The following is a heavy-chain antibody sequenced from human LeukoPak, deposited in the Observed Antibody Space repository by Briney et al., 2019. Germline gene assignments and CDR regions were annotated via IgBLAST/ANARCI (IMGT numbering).Heavy chain of an antibody. CDR2: ISAYNGNT. Sequence: ASVKVSCKASGYTFTSYGISWVRQAPGQGLEWMGWISAYNGNTNYAQKLQGRVTMTTDTSTSTAYMELRSLRSDDTAVYYCARGSKLLWFGKSTDYWGQGTLVTVSS. CDR3: ARGSKLLWFGKSTDY. J-gene: IGHJ4*02. CDR1: GYTFTSYG. D-gene: IGHD3-10*01. V-gene: IGHV1-18*01.